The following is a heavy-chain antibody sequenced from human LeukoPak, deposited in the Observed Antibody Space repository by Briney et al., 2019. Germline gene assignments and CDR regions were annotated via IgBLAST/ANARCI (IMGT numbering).Heavy chain of an antibody. Sequence: GGSLRLSCAASGFTFSSYNMNWVRQAPGKGLEWVSSISGSSSYIYYADSVKGRFTISRDNSKNTQYLQMNSLRAEDTAIYYCLGYCSGGRCYSGGHWGQGTLVTVSS. CDR1: GFTFSSYN. CDR2: ISGSSSYI. V-gene: IGHV3-21*04. CDR3: LGYCSGGRCYSGGH. D-gene: IGHD2-15*01. J-gene: IGHJ4*02.